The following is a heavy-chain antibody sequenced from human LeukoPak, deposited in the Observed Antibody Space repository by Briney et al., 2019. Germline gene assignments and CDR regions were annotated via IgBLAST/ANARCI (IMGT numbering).Heavy chain of an antibody. CDR1: GYTFTGYY. V-gene: IGHV1-2*02. J-gene: IGHJ4*02. CDR3: ARGIGGYCSSTSCYAFDY. CDR2: INPNSGGT. D-gene: IGHD2-2*01. Sequence: GASVKVSCKASGYTFTGYYMHWVRQAPGQGLEWMGWINPNSGGTNYAQKFQGRVTMTRDTSISTAYMELSRLRSDDTAVYYCARGIGGYCSSTSCYAFDYWGQGTLVTVSS.